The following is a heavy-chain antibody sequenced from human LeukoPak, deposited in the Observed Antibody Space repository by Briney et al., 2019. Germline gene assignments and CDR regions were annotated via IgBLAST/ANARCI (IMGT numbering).Heavy chain of an antibody. D-gene: IGHD6-13*01. CDR1: GGTFSSYA. Sequence: SVKVSCKASGGTFSSYAISWVRQAPGQGLEWMGGIIPIFGTANYAQKFQGRVTITADESTSTAYMELSSLRSEDTAVYYCARDIPSIAAAGTDAFDIWGQGTMVTVSS. V-gene: IGHV1-69*13. J-gene: IGHJ3*02. CDR2: IIPIFGTA. CDR3: ARDIPSIAAAGTDAFDI.